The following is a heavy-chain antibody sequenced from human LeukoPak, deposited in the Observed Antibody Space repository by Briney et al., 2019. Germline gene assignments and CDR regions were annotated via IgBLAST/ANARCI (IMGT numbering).Heavy chain of an antibody. CDR3: ARDKGNYYDSSGYYSIDY. D-gene: IGHD3-22*01. J-gene: IGHJ4*02. V-gene: IGHV1-18*01. CDR1: GYTFTNYG. Sequence: ASVKVSCKASGYTFTNYGITWVRQAPGQGLEWMGWISAYNGNINYIQKLQGRVTMTTDTSTRTAYMELRSLRSDDTAVYYCARDKGNYYDSSGYYSIDYWGQGTLVTVSS. CDR2: ISAYNGNI.